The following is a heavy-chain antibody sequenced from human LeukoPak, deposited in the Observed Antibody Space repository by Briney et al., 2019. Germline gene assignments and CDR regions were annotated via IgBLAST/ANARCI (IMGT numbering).Heavy chain of an antibody. V-gene: IGHV3-21*01. D-gene: IGHD2-21*02. CDR3: ARDTYCGGDCYSNYFDY. CDR2: ISSSSSYI. CDR1: GFTFSSYS. Sequence: GGSLRLSCAASGFTFSSYSMNWVRQAPGKGLKWVSSISSSSSYIYYADSVKGRFTISRDNAKNSLYLQMNSLRAEDTAVYYCARDTYCGGDCYSNYFDYWGQGTLVTVSS. J-gene: IGHJ4*02.